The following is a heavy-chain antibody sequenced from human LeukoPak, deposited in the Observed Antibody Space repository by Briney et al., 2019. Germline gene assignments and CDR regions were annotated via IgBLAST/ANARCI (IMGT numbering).Heavy chain of an antibody. V-gene: IGHV3-7*01. J-gene: IGHJ4*02. CDR2: IKEDGSER. Sequence: GGSLRLSWAASGFSFSSYWMTWVRQVPGKGLEWVANIKEDGSERKYVDSVKGRFTISRDNAKNSLFLQMSSLRAVDTAVYYCARDPGRGFDCWGQGTLVTVSS. CDR3: ARDPGRGFDC. CDR1: GFSFSSYW.